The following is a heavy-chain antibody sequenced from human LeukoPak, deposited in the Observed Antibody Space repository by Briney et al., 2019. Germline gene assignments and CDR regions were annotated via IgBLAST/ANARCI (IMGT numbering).Heavy chain of an antibody. V-gene: IGHV3-30*18. Sequence: GRSLRLSCAASGFTFSSYGMHWVRQAPAKGLEGGAVISYDGSNKYYADSVKGRFTISRDNSKNTLYLQMNSLRAEDTAVYYCAKDPGGVIVINYFDYWGQGTLVTVSS. CDR3: AKDPGGVIVINYFDY. J-gene: IGHJ4*02. D-gene: IGHD3-16*02. CDR2: ISYDGSNK. CDR1: GFTFSSYG.